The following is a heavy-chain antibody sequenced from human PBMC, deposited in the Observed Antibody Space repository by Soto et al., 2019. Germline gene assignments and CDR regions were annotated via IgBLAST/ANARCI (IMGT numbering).Heavy chain of an antibody. D-gene: IGHD2-2*01. Sequence: QVQLVQSGAEVKKPGASVKVSCKASGYTFTSHDINWMRQATGQGLEWMGWMNPNSGHTNYAQKFQGRVTMTRDTSISTADMGLTSLRSEDTAIYYCASDMSTTLGQGTLVTVSS. J-gene: IGHJ5*02. CDR3: ASDMSTT. CDR2: MNPNSGHT. CDR1: GYTFTSHD. V-gene: IGHV1-8*01.